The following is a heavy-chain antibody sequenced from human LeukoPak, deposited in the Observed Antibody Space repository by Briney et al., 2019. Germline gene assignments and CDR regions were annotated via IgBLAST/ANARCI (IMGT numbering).Heavy chain of an antibody. CDR2: IKKDGSEK. J-gene: IGHJ4*02. CDR1: GFTFCSYW. D-gene: IGHD5-12*01. CDR3: ARGKYSGNDYHFDY. V-gene: IGHV3-7*03. Sequence: GALRLACAASGFTFCSYWMSWVRSAPGKGLEWVANIKKDGSEKYYVDSVKGRFTISRDNAKNSLYLQMNSLRAEDTAIYYCARGKYSGNDYHFDYWGQGTLVIVSS.